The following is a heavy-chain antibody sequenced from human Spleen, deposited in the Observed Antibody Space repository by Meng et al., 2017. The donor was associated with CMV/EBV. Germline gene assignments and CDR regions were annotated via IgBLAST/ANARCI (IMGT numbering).Heavy chain of an antibody. CDR2: IYHSGGT. J-gene: IGHJ4*02. CDR3: ASVRGVALDY. Sequence: GSLRLSCTVSGNPIGSGFYWVWIRQPPGKGLEWIGTIYHSGGTYYNPSLKSRVTISVDTSKNQFSLKLSSVTAADTAVYYCASVRGVALDYWGQGTLVTVSS. CDR1: GNPIGSGFY. V-gene: IGHV4-38-2*02. D-gene: IGHD2-15*01.